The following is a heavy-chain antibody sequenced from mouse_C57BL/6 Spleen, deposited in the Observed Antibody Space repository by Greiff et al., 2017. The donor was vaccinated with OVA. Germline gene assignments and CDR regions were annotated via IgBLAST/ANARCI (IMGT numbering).Heavy chain of an antibody. Sequence: EVQLQQSGPELVKPGASVKISCKASGYTFTDYYMNWVKQSHGKSLEWIGDINPNNGGTSYNQKFKGKATLTVDKSSSTAYMELRSLTSEDSAVYYCGTGGVDYWGQGTTLTVSS. CDR3: GTGGVDY. J-gene: IGHJ2*01. D-gene: IGHD1-1*01. CDR1: GYTFTDYY. V-gene: IGHV1-26*01. CDR2: INPNNGGT.